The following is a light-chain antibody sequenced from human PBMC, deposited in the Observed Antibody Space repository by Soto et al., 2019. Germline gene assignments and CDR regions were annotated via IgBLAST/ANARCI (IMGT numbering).Light chain of an antibody. V-gene: IGKV1-39*01. CDR1: QSISSY. CDR2: AAS. Sequence: DIQMTHSPSSLSASVGDRVTITCLASQSISSYLNWYQQKPGKAPKLLIYAASSLQSGVPSRFGGSGSGTDFTLTISSLQPEDFATYYCQQSYSTPWTFGQGTKVDIK. J-gene: IGKJ1*01. CDR3: QQSYSTPWT.